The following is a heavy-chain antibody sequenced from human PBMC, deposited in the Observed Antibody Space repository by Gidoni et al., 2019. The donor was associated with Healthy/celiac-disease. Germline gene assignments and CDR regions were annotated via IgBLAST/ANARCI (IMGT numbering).Heavy chain of an antibody. CDR3: ARELIVGAMGVDY. J-gene: IGHJ4*02. D-gene: IGHD1-26*01. CDR2: ISSSGSTI. CDR1: GFTFSSYE. V-gene: IGHV3-48*03. Sequence: EVQLVESGGGLVQPGGSLRLSCAASGFTFSSYEMNWVRQAPGKVLEWVSYISSSGSTIYYADSVKGRFTISRDNAKNSLYLQMNSLRAEDTAVYYCARELIVGAMGVDYWGQGTLVTVSS.